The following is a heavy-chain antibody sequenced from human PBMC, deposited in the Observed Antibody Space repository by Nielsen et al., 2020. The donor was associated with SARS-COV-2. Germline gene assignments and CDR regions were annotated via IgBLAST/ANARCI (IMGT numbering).Heavy chain of an antibody. Sequence: SVKVSCKASGYTFTGYYMHWVRQAPGQGLEWMGGIIPIFGTANYAQKFQGRVTITADESTSTAYMELSSLRSEDTAVYYCARDLRTMITFGGAGIFNWFDPWGQGTLVTVSS. CDR2: IIPIFGTA. V-gene: IGHV1-69*13. D-gene: IGHD3-16*01. CDR1: GYTFTGYY. J-gene: IGHJ5*02. CDR3: ARDLRTMITFGGAGIFNWFDP.